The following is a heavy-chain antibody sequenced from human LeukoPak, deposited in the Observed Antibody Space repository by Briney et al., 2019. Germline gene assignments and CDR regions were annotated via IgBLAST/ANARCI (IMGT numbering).Heavy chain of an antibody. D-gene: IGHD3-10*01. CDR1: GFTFCIYW. Sequence: GGSLRLSCAASGFTFCIYWMRWVREATGKGLEGVANIKEDGSAKYSVDSVKGRFTISRDNAKSSLYLQMNSLRAEDTAVYYCARDRTGSGSYSDHWGQGTLITVSS. CDR3: ARDRTGSGSYSDH. CDR2: IKEDGSAK. V-gene: IGHV3-7*01. J-gene: IGHJ4*02.